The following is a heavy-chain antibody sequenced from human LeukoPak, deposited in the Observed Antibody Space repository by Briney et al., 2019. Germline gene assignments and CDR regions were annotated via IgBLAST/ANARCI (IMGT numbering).Heavy chain of an antibody. CDR1: GFTFSSYG. Sequence: GGSLRLSCAASGFTFSSYGMHWVRQAPGKGLEYVSAISSNGGSTYYANSVKGRSTISRDNSKNTLYLQMGSLRAEDMAVYYCARQYCSSTSCTFDYWGQGTLVTVSS. V-gene: IGHV3-64*01. D-gene: IGHD2-2*01. CDR3: ARQYCSSTSCTFDY. J-gene: IGHJ4*02. CDR2: ISSNGGST.